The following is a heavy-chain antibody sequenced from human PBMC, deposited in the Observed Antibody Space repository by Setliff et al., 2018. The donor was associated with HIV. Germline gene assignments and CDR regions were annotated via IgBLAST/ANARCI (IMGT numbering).Heavy chain of an antibody. J-gene: IGHJ2*01. CDR1: NGSISSSTYY. Sequence: ASETLSLTCTVSNGSISSSTYYWGWIRQPPGKGLEWIGSIYYTGSTYYNPSLKSRVTISVDTSKNQFSLKLSSVTAADTAVYYCARNRISGSYVHWYFDLWGRGTLVTVSS. D-gene: IGHD3-10*01. V-gene: IGHV4-39*07. CDR2: IYYTGST. CDR3: ARNRISGSYVHWYFDL.